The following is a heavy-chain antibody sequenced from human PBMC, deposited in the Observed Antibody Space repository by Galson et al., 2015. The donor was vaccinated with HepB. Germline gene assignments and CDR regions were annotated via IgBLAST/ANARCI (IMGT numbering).Heavy chain of an antibody. Sequence: FTSYAMNWVRQAPGQGLEWMGWTNTNTGNPTYAQGFTGRFVFSLDTSVSTAYLQISSLKAEDTAVYYCARERVVRGVIITPWFDPWGQGTLVTVSS. CDR1: FTSYA. CDR2: TNTNTGNP. J-gene: IGHJ5*02. CDR3: ARERVVRGVIITPWFDP. V-gene: IGHV7-4-1*02. D-gene: IGHD3-10*01.